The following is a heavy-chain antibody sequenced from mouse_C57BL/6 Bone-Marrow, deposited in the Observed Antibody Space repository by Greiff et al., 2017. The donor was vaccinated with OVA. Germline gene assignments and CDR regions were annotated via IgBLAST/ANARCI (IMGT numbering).Heavy chain of an antibody. D-gene: IGHD2-2*01. CDR3: ARRVTRRLYAMDY. Sequence: EVKLMESGGDLVKPGGSLKLSCAASGFTFSSYGMSWVRQTPDKRLEWVATISSGGSYTYYPDSVKGRFTISRDNAKNTLYLQMSSLKSEDTAMYYCARRVTRRLYAMDYWGQGTSVTVAS. J-gene: IGHJ4*01. CDR2: ISSGGSYT. V-gene: IGHV5-6*02. CDR1: GFTFSSYG.